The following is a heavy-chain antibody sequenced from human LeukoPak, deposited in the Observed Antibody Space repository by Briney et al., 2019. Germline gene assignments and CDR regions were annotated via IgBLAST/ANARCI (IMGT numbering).Heavy chain of an antibody. V-gene: IGHV3-30*09. D-gene: IGHD2-2*01. CDR2: ISYDGSNK. CDR1: GFTFSSYA. CDR3: ARDDRYCSSTSCSYFDC. Sequence: GGSLRLSCAASGFTFSSYAMHWVRQAPGKGLEWVAVISYDGSNKYYADSVKGRFAISRDNSKNTLYLQMNSLRAEDTAVYYCARDDRYCSSTSCSYFDCWGQGTLVTVSS. J-gene: IGHJ4*02.